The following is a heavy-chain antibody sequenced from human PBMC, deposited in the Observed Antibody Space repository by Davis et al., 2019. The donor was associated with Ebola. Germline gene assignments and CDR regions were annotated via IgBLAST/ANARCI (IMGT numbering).Heavy chain of an antibody. CDR2: LGLSADT. CDR1: GFVFSSYV. J-gene: IGHJ2*01. Sequence: GESLKISCAASGFVFSSYVMSWVRRAPGKGLEWVSTLGLSADTYYADSVKGRFTISRDNSKNTLYLQMNSLRAEDTALYYCTKDKTMATQYWYFDLWGRGTLVSVSS. D-gene: IGHD4/OR15-4a*01. CDR3: TKDKTMATQYWYFDL. V-gene: IGHV3-23*01.